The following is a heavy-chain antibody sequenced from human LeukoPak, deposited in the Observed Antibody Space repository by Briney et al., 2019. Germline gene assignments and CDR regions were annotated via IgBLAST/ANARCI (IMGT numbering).Heavy chain of an antibody. V-gene: IGHV1-69*13. CDR1: GGTFSIYA. CDR2: IIPIFGTA. Sequence: ASVKVSCKASGGTFSIYAISWVRQAPGQGLEWMGGIIPIFGTANYAQKFQGRVTITADESTSTAYMELSSLRSEDTAVYYCARDDVDTAMVLSYCYGMDVWGQGTTVTVSS. CDR3: ARDDVDTAMVLSYCYGMDV. D-gene: IGHD5-18*01. J-gene: IGHJ6*02.